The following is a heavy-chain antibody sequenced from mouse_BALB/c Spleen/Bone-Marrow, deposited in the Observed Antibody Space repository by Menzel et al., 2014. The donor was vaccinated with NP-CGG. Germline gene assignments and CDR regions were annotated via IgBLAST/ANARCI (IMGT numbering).Heavy chain of an antibody. J-gene: IGHJ4*01. Sequence: LVLTGASVKISCKASGYSFTGYYIRWVKQNHGKSLEWIGYISCYNGATNFNQKFKGKATFTVDTSSSTAYMQFNSLTSEDSAVYYCARLDYGSSYAMDYWGQGTSVTVSS. V-gene: IGHV1S34*01. CDR3: ARLDYGSSYAMDY. CDR2: ISCYNGAT. CDR1: GYSFTGYY. D-gene: IGHD1-1*01.